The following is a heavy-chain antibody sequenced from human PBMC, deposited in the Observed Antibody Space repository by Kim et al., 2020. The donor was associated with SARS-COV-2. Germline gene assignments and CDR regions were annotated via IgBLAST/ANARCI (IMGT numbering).Heavy chain of an antibody. CDR2: ISGSGGST. CDR1: GFTFSSYA. Sequence: GGSLRLSCAASGFTFSSYAMSWVRQAPGKGLEWVSAISGSGGSTYYADSVKGRFTISRDNSKNTLYLQMNSLRAEDTAVYYCAKIMAPKLLWFGEHHTDYWGQGTLVTVSS. J-gene: IGHJ4*02. V-gene: IGHV3-23*01. CDR3: AKIMAPKLLWFGEHHTDY. D-gene: IGHD3-10*01.